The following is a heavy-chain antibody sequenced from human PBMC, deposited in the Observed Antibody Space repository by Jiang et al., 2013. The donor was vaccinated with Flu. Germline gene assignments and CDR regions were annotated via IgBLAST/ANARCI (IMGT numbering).Heavy chain of an antibody. CDR1: GFTFSSYA. J-gene: IGHJ6*02. CDR2: ISGSGGST. D-gene: IGHD6-13*01. CDR3: AKVGTGRFLGSGMDV. V-gene: IGHV3-23*01. Sequence: RLSCAASGFTFSSYAMSWVRQAPGKGLEWVSAISGSGGSTYYADSVKGRFTISRDNSKNTLYLQMNSLRAEDTAVYYCAKVGTGRFLGSGMDVWGQGTTVTVSS.